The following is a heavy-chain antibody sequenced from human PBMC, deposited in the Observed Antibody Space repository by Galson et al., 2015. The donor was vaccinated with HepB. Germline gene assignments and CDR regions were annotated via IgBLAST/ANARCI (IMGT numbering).Heavy chain of an antibody. V-gene: IGHV3-21*01. CDR3: ARDLIMITFGGEDG. J-gene: IGHJ4*02. D-gene: IGHD3-16*01. CDR2: ISSSSSYI. Sequence: SLRLSCAASGFTFSSYSMNWVRQAPGKGLEWVSSISSSSSYIYYADSVKGRFTISRDNAKNSLYLQMNSLRAEDTAVYYCARDLIMITFGGEDGWGQGTLVTVSS. CDR1: GFTFSSYS.